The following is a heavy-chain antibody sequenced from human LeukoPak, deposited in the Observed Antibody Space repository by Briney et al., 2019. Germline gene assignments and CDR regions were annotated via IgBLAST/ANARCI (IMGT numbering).Heavy chain of an antibody. CDR1: GGTFSSYA. Sequence: SEKVSCKASGGTFSSYAISWVRQAPGQGLEWMGGIIPIFGTANYAQKFQGRVTITADESTSTAYMELSSLRSEDTAVYYCARFATFGVVIPLGYYYGMDVWGQGTTVTVSS. D-gene: IGHD3-3*01. J-gene: IGHJ6*02. V-gene: IGHV1-69*13. CDR3: ARFATFGVVIPLGYYYGMDV. CDR2: IIPIFGTA.